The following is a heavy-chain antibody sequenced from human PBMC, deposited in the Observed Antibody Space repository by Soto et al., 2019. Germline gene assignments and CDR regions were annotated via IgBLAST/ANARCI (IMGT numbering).Heavy chain of an antibody. J-gene: IGHJ4*02. V-gene: IGHV3-21*01. Sequence: GGSLRLSCAASGFTFSSYSMNWVRQAPGKGLEWVSSISSSSSYIYYADSVKGRFTISRDNAKNSLYLQMNSLRAEDTAVYYCARVPHPIAARLPDYWGQGTLVTVSS. CDR3: ARVPHPIAARLPDY. CDR2: ISSSSSYI. CDR1: GFTFSSYS. D-gene: IGHD6-6*01.